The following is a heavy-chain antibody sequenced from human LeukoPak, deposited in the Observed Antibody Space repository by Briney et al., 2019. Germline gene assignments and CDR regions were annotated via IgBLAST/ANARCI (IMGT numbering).Heavy chain of an antibody. Sequence: GGSLRLSCAASGFTFSSYEMDWVRRAPGKGLEWVSYIGSSGGSRYYADSVKGRFTSSRDNAKNSLDLQMNSLRVEDTAVYYCAREDGDAFDIWGQGTVVSVSS. CDR1: GFTFSSYE. J-gene: IGHJ3*02. V-gene: IGHV3-48*03. CDR3: AREDGDAFDI. CDR2: IGSSGGSR. D-gene: IGHD5-24*01.